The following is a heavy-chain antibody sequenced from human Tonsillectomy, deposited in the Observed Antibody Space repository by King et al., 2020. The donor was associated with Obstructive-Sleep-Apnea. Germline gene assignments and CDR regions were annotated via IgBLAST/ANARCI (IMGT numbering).Heavy chain of an antibody. CDR3: AKTFKAGYCSGGSCSPKDV. D-gene: IGHD2-15*01. Sequence: HGQLVQSGAEVKKPGASVKVSCKASGYSFTGYYIHWVRQAPGEGLEWVGWINPNSGGTNYAQKFQGRVTMTRDTSISTAYMELSRLRSDDTAVYYCAKTFKAGYCSGGSCSPKDVWGQGTTVTVSS. CDR1: GYSFTGYY. J-gene: IGHJ6*02. CDR2: INPNSGGT. V-gene: IGHV1-2*02.